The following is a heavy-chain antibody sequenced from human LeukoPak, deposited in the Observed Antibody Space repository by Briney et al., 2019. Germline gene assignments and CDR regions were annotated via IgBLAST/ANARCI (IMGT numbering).Heavy chain of an antibody. Sequence: VASVKVSCKASGGTFSSYAISWVRQAPGQGLEWMGGIIPIFGTANYAQKFQGRVTITADESTSTAYMELSSLRSEDTAVYYCARGPPNGDYYYGMDVWGQGTTVTVSS. CDR3: ARGPPNGDYYYGMDV. D-gene: IGHD4/OR15-4a*01. J-gene: IGHJ6*02. V-gene: IGHV1-69*13. CDR2: IIPIFGTA. CDR1: GGTFSSYA.